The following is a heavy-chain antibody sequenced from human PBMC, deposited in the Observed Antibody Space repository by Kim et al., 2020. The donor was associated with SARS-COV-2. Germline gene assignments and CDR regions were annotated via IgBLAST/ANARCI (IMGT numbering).Heavy chain of an antibody. V-gene: IGHV4-59*01. D-gene: IGHD5-12*01. CDR3: AKASGWLSDL. CDR2: T. J-gene: IGHJ2*01. Sequence: TNYNPALKSPVTISIDTHRNQFSLKLSSVGAADTAVYYCAKASGWLSDLWGRGSLVIVSS.